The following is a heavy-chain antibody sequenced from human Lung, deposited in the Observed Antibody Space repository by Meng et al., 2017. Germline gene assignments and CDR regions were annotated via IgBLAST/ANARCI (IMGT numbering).Heavy chain of an antibody. CDR1: GYTLTTYA. CDR3: ARGDLGMSGYYYTVH. CDR2: INTDTRNP. J-gene: IGHJ4*02. V-gene: IGHV7-4-1*02. Sequence: QVQLVQSGSELKKPGASVKISCKASGYTLTTYAMNWVRQAPGQGLGWMGWINTDTRNPTYAQGFTGRFVFSLDTSVSTAYLQISSLMAEDTAIYYCARGDLGMSGYYYTVHWGQGTLVTVSS. D-gene: IGHD3-22*01.